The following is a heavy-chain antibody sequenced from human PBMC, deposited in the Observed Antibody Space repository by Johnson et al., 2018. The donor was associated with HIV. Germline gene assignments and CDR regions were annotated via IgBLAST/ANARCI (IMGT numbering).Heavy chain of an antibody. J-gene: IGHJ3*02. CDR1: GFTFSSYA. CDR3: ARDRAPREVVTDAFDI. V-gene: IGHV3-66*01. D-gene: IGHD4-23*01. CDR2: INSGGGT. Sequence: VQLVESGGGLIQPGGSLRLSCAASGFTFSSYAMSWVRQAPGKGLEWVAVINSGGGTYYADYVTGRFTISRDNSKNTLYLQMNSLRAEDTAVYYCARDRAPREVVTDAFDIWGQGTMVTVSS.